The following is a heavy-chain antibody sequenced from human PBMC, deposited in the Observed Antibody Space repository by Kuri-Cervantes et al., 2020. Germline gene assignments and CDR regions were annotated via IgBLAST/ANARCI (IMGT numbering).Heavy chain of an antibody. CDR2: ISYDGSNK. CDR3: ARERIESELLSGMDV. J-gene: IGHJ6*02. D-gene: IGHD1-26*01. CDR1: GFTFSSYG. Sequence: GESLKIYCAASGFTFSSYGMHWVRQAPGKGLEWVAVISYDGSNKYYAESVKGRFTISRDNSKNTLYLQMNSLRAEDTAVYYCARERIESELLSGMDVWGQGTTVTVSS. V-gene: IGHV3-30*03.